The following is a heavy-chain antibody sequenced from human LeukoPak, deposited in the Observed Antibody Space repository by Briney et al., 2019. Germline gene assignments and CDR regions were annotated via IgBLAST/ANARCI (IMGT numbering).Heavy chain of an antibody. D-gene: IGHD6-19*01. CDR3: ARDPVGDPGYSSGWYRGGSLGLDY. J-gene: IGHJ4*02. V-gene: IGHV1-18*01. CDR1: GYTFTSYG. CDR2: ISAYNGNT. Sequence: ASVKVSCKASGYTFTSYGISWVRQAPGQGLEWMGWISAYNGNTNYAQKLQGRVTMTTDTSTSTAYMELRSLRSDDTAVYYCARDPVGDPGYSSGWYRGGSLGLDYWGQGTLVTVSS.